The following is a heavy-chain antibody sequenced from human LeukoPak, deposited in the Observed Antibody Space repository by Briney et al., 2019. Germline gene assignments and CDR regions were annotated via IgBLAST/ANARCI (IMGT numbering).Heavy chain of an antibody. CDR1: GFTFSTYT. Sequence: GSLRLSRAVSGFTFSTYTMNWVRQAPGKGLEWIGIIYYSGRTYYKPSLKSRVTISVDTSKNQFSLKLSSVTAADTAVYYCERGPIPDYWGQGTLVTVSS. CDR3: ERGPIPDY. J-gene: IGHJ4*02. CDR2: IYYSGRT. D-gene: IGHD2-2*02. V-gene: IGHV4-59*12.